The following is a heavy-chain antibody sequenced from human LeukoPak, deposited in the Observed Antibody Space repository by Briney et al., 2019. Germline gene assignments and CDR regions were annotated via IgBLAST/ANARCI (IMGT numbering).Heavy chain of an antibody. CDR1: GFTFSSYS. CDR3: ATGTRETTTYFDY. CDR2: ISSSSSTI. D-gene: IGHD4-17*01. J-gene: IGHJ4*02. Sequence: GGSLRLSCAASGFTFSSYSMNWVRQAPGKGLEWVSYISSSSSTIYYADSVKGRFTISRDNAKNSLYLQMNSLRAEDTAVYYCATGTRETTTYFDYWGQGTLVTVSS. V-gene: IGHV3-48*01.